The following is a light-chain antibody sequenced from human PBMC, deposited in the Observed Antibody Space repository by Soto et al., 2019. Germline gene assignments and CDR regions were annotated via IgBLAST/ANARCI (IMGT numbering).Light chain of an antibody. J-gene: IGKJ2*01. CDR1: QSVSTN. Sequence: EIVMTQSPATLSVSPGERASLSCRASQSVSTNLAWYQQKPAQAPRLLIYGASTRATGIPARFSGGGSGTDFTLTISRLEPEDFAVYYCQQYGSSPTFGQGTKLEIK. V-gene: IGKV3-15*01. CDR3: QQYGSSPT. CDR2: GAS.